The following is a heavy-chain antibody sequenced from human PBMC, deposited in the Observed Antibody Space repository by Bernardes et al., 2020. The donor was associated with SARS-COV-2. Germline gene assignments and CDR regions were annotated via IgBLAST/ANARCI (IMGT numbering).Heavy chain of an antibody. V-gene: IGHV3-48*03. Sequence: GGSLRLSCAASGFTFSSYEMNWVRQAPGKGLEWVSYISSSGSTIYYADSVKGRFTISRDNAKNSLYLQMNSLRAEDTAVYYCATDSGSDRYYYYGMDVWGQGTTVTVSS. CDR2: ISSSGSTI. CDR1: GFTFSSYE. J-gene: IGHJ6*02. CDR3: ATDSGSDRYYYYGMDV. D-gene: IGHD1-26*01.